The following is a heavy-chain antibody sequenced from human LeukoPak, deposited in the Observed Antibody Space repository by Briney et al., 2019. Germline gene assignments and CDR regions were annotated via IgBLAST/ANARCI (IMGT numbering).Heavy chain of an antibody. CDR2: INAGNGNT. D-gene: IGHD6-19*01. V-gene: IGHV1-3*01. CDR1: GYTFTSYA. J-gene: IGHJ5*02. CDR3: ARVAVAGFIASWFDP. Sequence: ASVKVSCKASGYTFTSYAMHWVRQAPGQRLEWMGWINAGNGNTKYSQKFQGRVTITRDTSASTAYMELSSLRSDDTAVYYCARVAVAGFIASWFDPWGQGTLVTVSS.